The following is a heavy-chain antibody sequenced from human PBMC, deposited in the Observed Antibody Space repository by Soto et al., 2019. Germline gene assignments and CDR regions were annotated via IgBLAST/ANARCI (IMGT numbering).Heavy chain of an antibody. CDR2: IFHSGNA. Sequence: SETLSLTCTVSGGSIYRSGYYWGWIRQSPGKRLEWIGFIFHSGNAKYNPSLKSRVTMSIDTSRNQISLSLDSVTAADTAIYFCARAHAPTLPFDSWGQGTLVTVSS. D-gene: IGHD2-15*01. CDR3: ARAHAPTLPFDS. V-gene: IGHV4-61*08. CDR1: GGSIYRSGYY. J-gene: IGHJ4*01.